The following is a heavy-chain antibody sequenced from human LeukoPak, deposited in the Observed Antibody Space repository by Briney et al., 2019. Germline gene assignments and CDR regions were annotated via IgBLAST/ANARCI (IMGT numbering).Heavy chain of an antibody. D-gene: IGHD2-15*01. Sequence: GGSLRLSCAASGFTFSSSAMSWARQAPGKGLEWVSTISNNGGYTYYADSVQGRFTISRDNSKSTLCLQMNSLRAEDTAEYYCAKQLGYCSDGSCYFPYWGQGTLVTVSS. CDR3: AKQLGYCSDGSCYFPY. CDR1: GFTFSSSA. V-gene: IGHV3-23*01. J-gene: IGHJ4*02. CDR2: ISNNGGYT.